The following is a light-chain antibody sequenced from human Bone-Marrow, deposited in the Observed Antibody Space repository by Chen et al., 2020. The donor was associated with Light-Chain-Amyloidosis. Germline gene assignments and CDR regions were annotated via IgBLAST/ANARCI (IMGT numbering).Light chain of an antibody. J-gene: IGLJ3*02. CDR1: SGSIATNY. CDR2: EDD. V-gene: IGLV6-57*01. Sequence: NFMLTQPHSVSAPPGNTLIISCTRSSGSIATNYVQWYQQRPGSSPTTVIYEDDQRPSGVPDRFSGSIDRSSNSASLTISGLKTEDEADYYCQSYQGSSQGVFGGGTKLTVL. CDR3: QSYQGSSQGV.